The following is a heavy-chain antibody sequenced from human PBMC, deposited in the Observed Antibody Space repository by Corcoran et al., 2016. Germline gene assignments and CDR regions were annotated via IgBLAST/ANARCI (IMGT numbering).Heavy chain of an antibody. CDR1: GFTFSSYW. J-gene: IGHJ6*02. V-gene: IGHV3-7*01. CDR2: IKQDGSEK. D-gene: IGHD3-10*01. CDR3: ASTLWYYDMDF. Sequence: EVQLVESVGGLVQPGGSLRLSCAASGFTFSSYWMSWVRQAPGKGLEWVANIKQDGSEKYYVDSVKGRITISRDNAKNSLYLQMNSLRAEDTAVYYCASTLWYYDMDFWGQGTTVTVSS.